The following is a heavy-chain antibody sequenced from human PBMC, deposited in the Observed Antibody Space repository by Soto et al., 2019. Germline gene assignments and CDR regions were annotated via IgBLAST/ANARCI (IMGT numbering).Heavy chain of an antibody. J-gene: IGHJ5*02. Sequence: QITLKESGPTLVKPTQTLTLTCTFSGFSLSTSGVGVCWIRQLPGKSLEWLALIYWDDDKRYSPSLKSRLTITKDNAKIQVVLTMTNIDPVDTATYYGAHSFPQSKRGWFDPWGQGTLVTVSS. CDR1: GFSLSTSGVG. D-gene: IGHD3-10*01. CDR2: IYWDDDK. CDR3: AHSFPQSKRGWFDP. V-gene: IGHV2-5*02.